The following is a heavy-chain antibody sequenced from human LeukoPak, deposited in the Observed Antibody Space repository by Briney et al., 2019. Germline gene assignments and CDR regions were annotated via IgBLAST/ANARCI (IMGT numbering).Heavy chain of an antibody. J-gene: IGHJ4*02. CDR1: GFTFSSYW. CDR2: ISSSGSTI. V-gene: IGHV3-48*04. Sequence: GGSLRLSCAASGFTFSSYWMNWVRQAPGKGLEWVSYISSSGSTIYYADSVKGRFTISRDNAKNSLYLQMNSLRAEDTAVYYCARDPLGLLWFGDPSGFDYWGQGTLVTVSS. CDR3: ARDPLGLLWFGDPSGFDY. D-gene: IGHD3-10*01.